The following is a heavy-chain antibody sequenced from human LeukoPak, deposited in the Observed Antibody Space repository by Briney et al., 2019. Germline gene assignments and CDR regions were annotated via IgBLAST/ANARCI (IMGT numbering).Heavy chain of an antibody. CDR3: ARGSFFDY. D-gene: IGHD3-16*02. V-gene: IGHV4-30-2*01. CDR2: IYHSGST. J-gene: IGHJ4*02. Sequence: PSETLSLTCTVSGGSISSGGYYWSWIRQPPGKGLERIGYIYHSGSTYYNPSLKSRVTISLDRSKNQFSLKLSSLTAADTAVYYCARGSFFDYWGQGTLVTVSS. CDR1: GGSISSGGYY.